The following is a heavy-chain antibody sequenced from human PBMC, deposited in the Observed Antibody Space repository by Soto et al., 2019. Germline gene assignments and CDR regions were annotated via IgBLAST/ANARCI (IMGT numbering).Heavy chain of an antibody. J-gene: IGHJ4*02. CDR2: ISGSGGST. CDR3: AEDPLYSSGPGSYFDY. Sequence: HPGGSLRLSCAASGFTFSSYAMSWVRQAPGKGLEWVSAISGSGGSTYYADSVKGRFTISRDNSKNTLYLQMNSLRAEDTAVYYCAEDPLYSSGPGSYFDYWGQGTLVTVSS. D-gene: IGHD6-19*01. CDR1: GFTFSSYA. V-gene: IGHV3-23*01.